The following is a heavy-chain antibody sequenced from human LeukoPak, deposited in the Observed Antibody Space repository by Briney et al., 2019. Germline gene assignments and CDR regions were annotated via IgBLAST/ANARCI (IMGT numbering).Heavy chain of an antibody. CDR2: IGPSGAVT. D-gene: IGHD5-12*01. Sequence: PGGSLRLSCALSGFTFQTYAMTWVRQPPGKGLVWVSVIGPSGAVTHYAESVKGRFTISRDNSKNTLYLQMNSLRVEDTAIYFCAKYDSGYAPNFDYWGQGTLVTVSP. V-gene: IGHV3-23*01. CDR1: GFTFQTYA. J-gene: IGHJ4*02. CDR3: AKYDSGYAPNFDY.